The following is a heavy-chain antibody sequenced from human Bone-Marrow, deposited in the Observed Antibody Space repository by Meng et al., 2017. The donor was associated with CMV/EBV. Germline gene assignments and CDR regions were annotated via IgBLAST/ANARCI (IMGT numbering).Heavy chain of an antibody. Sequence: SETLSLTCTVSGGSISSCSYYWGWIRQPPGKGLEWIGSIYYSGSTYYNPSLKSRVTISVDTSKNQFSLKLSSVTAADTAVYYCARVGLGGLEWLSSFGWSYWAQGTLVTVSS. CDR2: IYYSGST. CDR1: GGSISSCSYY. CDR3: ARVGLGGLEWLSSFGWSY. V-gene: IGHV4-39*07. D-gene: IGHD3-3*01. J-gene: IGHJ4*02.